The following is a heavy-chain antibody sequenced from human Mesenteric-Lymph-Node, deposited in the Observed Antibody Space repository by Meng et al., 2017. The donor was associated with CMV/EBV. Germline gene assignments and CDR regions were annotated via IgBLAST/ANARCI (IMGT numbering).Heavy chain of an antibody. CDR3: ARGGLWSGHYRH. CDR2: INHSGST. Sequence: LTCAVYGGSFSGYYWSWIRQPPGRGLEWIGEINHSGSTNYNPSLKSRVTISVDTSKNQFSLKLSSVTAADTAVYYCARGGLWSGHYRHWGQGTLVTVSS. J-gene: IGHJ4*02. D-gene: IGHD3-3*01. CDR1: GGSFSGYY. V-gene: IGHV4-34*01.